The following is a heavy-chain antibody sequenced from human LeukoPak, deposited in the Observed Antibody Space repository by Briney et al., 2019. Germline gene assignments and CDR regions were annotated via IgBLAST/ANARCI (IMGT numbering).Heavy chain of an antibody. CDR2: IRYDGSNK. V-gene: IGHV3-30*02. J-gene: IGHJ4*02. D-gene: IGHD6-19*01. CDR3: AKEKSPYSSGWYRYFDY. CDR1: GFTFSSYG. Sequence: GGSLRLSCAASGFTFSSYGMHWVRQAPGKGLEWVAFIRYDGSNKYYADSVKGRFTISRDNSKNTLYLQMNSLRAEDTAVYYCAKEKSPYSSGWYRYFDYWGQGTLVTVSS.